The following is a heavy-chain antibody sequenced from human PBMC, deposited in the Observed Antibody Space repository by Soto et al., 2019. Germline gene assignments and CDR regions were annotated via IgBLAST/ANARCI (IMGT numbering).Heavy chain of an antibody. J-gene: IGHJ4*02. CDR1: GFTFSSYA. V-gene: IGHV3-30-3*01. CDR2: ISYDGSNK. CDR3: ARADYYDSSGNFDY. D-gene: IGHD3-22*01. Sequence: GGSLRLSCAASGFTFSSYAMHWVRQAPGKGLEWVAVISYDGSNKYYADSVKGRFTISRDNSKNTLYLQMNSLRAEDTVVYYCARADYYDSSGNFDYWGQGTLVTVSS.